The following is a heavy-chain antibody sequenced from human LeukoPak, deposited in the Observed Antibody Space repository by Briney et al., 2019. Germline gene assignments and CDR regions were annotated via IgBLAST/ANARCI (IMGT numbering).Heavy chain of an antibody. CDR3: ARDPLEREYYYGSSGYYPNWFDP. V-gene: IGHV1-18*01. CDR2: ISAYNGNT. D-gene: IGHD3-22*01. Sequence: ASVKVSCKASGYTFTSYGISWVRQAPGQGLEWMGWISAYNGNTNYAQKLQGRVTMTTDTSTSTAYMELRSLRSDDTAVYYCARDPLEREYYYGSSGYYPNWFDPWGQGTLVTVSS. CDR1: GYTFTSYG. J-gene: IGHJ5*02.